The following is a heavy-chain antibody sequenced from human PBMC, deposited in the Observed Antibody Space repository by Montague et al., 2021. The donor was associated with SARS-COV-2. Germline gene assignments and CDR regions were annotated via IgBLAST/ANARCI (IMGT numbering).Heavy chain of an antibody. CDR1: GGSFSGHY. CDR2: INHSGTT. CDR3: ARWDPQTLTMIGLRGKSASDY. J-gene: IGHJ4*02. V-gene: IGHV4-34*01. D-gene: IGHD4-23*01. Sequence: SETLSLTCAVYGGSFSGHYWTWIRQSPGKGLEWIAEINHSGTTNYNFNPSLRSRVIISVDTSKSQFSLKLSSVTAADTGVYYCARWDPQTLTMIGLRGKSASDYWGQGTLVTVSS.